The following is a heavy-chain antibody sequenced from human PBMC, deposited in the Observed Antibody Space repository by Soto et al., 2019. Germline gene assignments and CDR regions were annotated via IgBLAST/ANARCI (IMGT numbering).Heavy chain of an antibody. J-gene: IGHJ4*02. D-gene: IGHD4-17*01. CDR3: ARGPFDYGDRLDY. Sequence: GGSLRLSXAASGFTFSSYEMNWVRQAPGKGLEWVSYISSSGSTIYYADSVKGRFTISRDNAKNSLYLQMNSLRAEDTAVYYCARGPFDYGDRLDYWGQGTLVTVSS. CDR2: ISSSGSTI. V-gene: IGHV3-48*03. CDR1: GFTFSSYE.